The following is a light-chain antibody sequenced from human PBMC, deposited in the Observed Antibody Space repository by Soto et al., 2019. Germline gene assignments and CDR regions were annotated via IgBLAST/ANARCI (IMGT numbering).Light chain of an antibody. J-gene: IGLJ3*02. CDR1: NIGTKS. Sequence: SYELTQPPSVSVAPGQTARITCGANNIGTKSVHWYQQKPGQAPVLVVYNDSDRPSGIPERFSGSKSGTSASLAITGLQAEDEADYYCQAYDYSLTAFVFGGGTKLTVL. CDR2: NDS. CDR3: QAYDYSLTAFV. V-gene: IGLV3-21*02.